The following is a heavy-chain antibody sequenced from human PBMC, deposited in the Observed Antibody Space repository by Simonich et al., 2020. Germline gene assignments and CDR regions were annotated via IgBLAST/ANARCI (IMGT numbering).Heavy chain of an antibody. CDR1: GFTFSSYS. CDR3: ARSHWGSPIDY. V-gene: IGHV3-21*05. J-gene: IGHJ4*02. D-gene: IGHD7-27*01. CDR2: ISSGSSYN. Sequence: EVQLVESGGGLVKPGGSLRLSCSASGFTFSSYSMKWVRLAPVSVLGWVSVISSGSSYNYFADSVKGRFTISRDNAKNSLYLQMNSLRAEDTAVYYCARSHWGSPIDYWGQGTLVTVSS.